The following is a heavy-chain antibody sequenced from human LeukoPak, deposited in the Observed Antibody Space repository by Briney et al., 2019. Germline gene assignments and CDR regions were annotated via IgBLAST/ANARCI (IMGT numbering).Heavy chain of an antibody. CDR3: ARVGGPEWSGYNNWFDP. J-gene: IGHJ5*02. V-gene: IGHV1-46*01. CDR2: INPSGGST. D-gene: IGHD3-3*01. CDR1: GYTFTSYY. Sequence: ASVKVSCKASGYTFTSYYMHWVRQAPGQGLEWMGIINPSGGSTSYAQKFQGRVTMTRDMSTSTVYMELSSLRSEDTAVYYCARVGGPEWSGYNNWFDPWGQGTLVTVSS.